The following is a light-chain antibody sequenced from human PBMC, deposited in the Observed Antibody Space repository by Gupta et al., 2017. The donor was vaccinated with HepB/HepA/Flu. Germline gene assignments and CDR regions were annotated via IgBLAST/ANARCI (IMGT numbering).Light chain of an antibody. Sequence: DIQMTQSPSSLSASVGDRVTITCRASQSISTYLNWYQLKPGKAPKLLIYAASSLQSGVPSRFSVSGSGTDFTLTISSLQPEDFATYYCQQSYSFPRTFGQGAKVEIK. CDR1: QSISTY. CDR3: QQSYSFPRT. CDR2: AAS. J-gene: IGKJ1*01. V-gene: IGKV1-39*01.